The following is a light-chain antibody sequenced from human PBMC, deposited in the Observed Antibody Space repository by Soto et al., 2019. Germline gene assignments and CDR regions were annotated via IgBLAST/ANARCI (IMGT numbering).Light chain of an antibody. CDR3: QQYGSSPT. Sequence: TVLTQSPGTLSLSPGERATLSCRASQTVSSSYLAWYQQKPGQAPRLLIYDASSRATGIPDRFSGSGSGTDFTFTISRLEPEDFAVYYCQQYGSSPTFGQGTKVEIK. CDR1: QTVSSSY. V-gene: IGKV3-20*01. J-gene: IGKJ1*01. CDR2: DAS.